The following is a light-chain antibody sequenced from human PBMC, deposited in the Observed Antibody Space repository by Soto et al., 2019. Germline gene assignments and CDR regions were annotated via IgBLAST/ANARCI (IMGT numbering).Light chain of an antibody. V-gene: IGKV3-11*01. CDR1: QSVSSY. CDR3: QQRSNWPPIT. Sequence: EIVLTQSPATLYLSPGERATLSCRASQSVSSYLAWYQQKPGQAPRLLIYDASNRATGIPARFSVSGSGTDFTLTISSLEPEDFAVYYCQQRSNWPPITFGQGTRLEIK. CDR2: DAS. J-gene: IGKJ5*01.